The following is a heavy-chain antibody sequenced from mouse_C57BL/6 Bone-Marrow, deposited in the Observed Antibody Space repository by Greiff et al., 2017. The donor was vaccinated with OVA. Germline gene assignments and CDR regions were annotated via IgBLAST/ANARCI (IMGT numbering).Heavy chain of an antibody. J-gene: IGHJ1*03. CDR1: GYTFTDYY. CDR2: INPNNGGT. Sequence: VQLQQSGPELVKPGASVKISCKASGYTFTDYYMNWVKQSHGKSLEWIGDINPNNGGTSYNQKFKGKATLTVDKSSSTAYMELRSLTSEDSAVYYCAREFITTSDWYFDVWGTGTTVTVSS. V-gene: IGHV1-26*01. CDR3: AREFITTSDWYFDV. D-gene: IGHD1-1*01.